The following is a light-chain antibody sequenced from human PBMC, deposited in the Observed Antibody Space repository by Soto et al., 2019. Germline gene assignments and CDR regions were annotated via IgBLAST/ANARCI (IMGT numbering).Light chain of an antibody. Sequence: QSALTQTPSASGSPGQSVTISCTGTSSDVGAYDSVSWYQHHPCNAPKALIYEVSKRPSGVPDRFSGSKSGNTASLTVSGLQAEDEADYYCSSYAGSNNYVFGTGTKLTVL. J-gene: IGLJ1*01. CDR2: EVS. V-gene: IGLV2-8*01. CDR3: SSYAGSNNYV. CDR1: SSDVGAYDS.